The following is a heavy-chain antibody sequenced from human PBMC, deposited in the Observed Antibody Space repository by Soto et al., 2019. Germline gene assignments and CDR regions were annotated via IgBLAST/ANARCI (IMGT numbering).Heavy chain of an antibody. V-gene: IGHV3-11*01. CDR2: ISSSGNTI. J-gene: IGHJ4*02. CDR3: AKMSSENYYDPVFS. CDR1: GFTFSDYY. Sequence: QVQLVESGGGLVQTSGSLRIACVASGFTFSDYYMSWVRQAPGKGLEGGSYISSSGNTIYYADSVKGRFTISRDNAKNSVYLQMNSLRAEDTALYFCAKMSSENYYDPVFSWGQGTLVTVSS. D-gene: IGHD3-22*01.